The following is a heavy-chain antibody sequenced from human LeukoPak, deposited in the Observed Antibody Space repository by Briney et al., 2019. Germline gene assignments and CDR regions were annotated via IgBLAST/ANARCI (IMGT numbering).Heavy chain of an antibody. CDR3: AREGFGELITWFDP. Sequence: SETLSLTCTVSGGSLSGYYWSWIRQPAGEGLEWIGRMFFTGSTNYNPSLKSRVAMSVDPTKNQFSLQLKSVTAADTAVYYCAREGFGELITWFDPWGHGTLVTVSS. D-gene: IGHD3-10*01. J-gene: IGHJ5*02. CDR1: GGSLSGYY. CDR2: MFFTGST. V-gene: IGHV4-4*07.